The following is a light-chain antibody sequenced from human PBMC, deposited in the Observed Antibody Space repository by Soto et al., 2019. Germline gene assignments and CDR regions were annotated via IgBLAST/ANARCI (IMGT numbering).Light chain of an antibody. J-gene: IGKJ4*01. CDR3: QHYHSWPLT. V-gene: IGKV3-15*01. Sequence: EIVMTQSPATLSVSPGERATLSCRASQGVGSTLAWYQQKPGQTPRLLIYAASTRATGVPARFSGSGSGTEFTLTINSLQCEDFAVYYCQHYHSWPLTFGGGTKVEIK. CDR1: QGVGST. CDR2: AAS.